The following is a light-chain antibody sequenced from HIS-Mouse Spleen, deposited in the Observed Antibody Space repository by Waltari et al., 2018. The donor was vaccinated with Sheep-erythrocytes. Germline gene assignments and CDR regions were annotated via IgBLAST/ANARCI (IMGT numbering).Light chain of an antibody. J-gene: IGLJ1*01. CDR1: SSDVGSYNY. Sequence: QSALTQPASVSGSPGQSITISCTGTSSDVGSYNYVSWYQQHPGKAPKLMIYDVSNRPYGVPDRFSGYKSGNTASLTISGLQAEDEADYYCCSYAGSYNHVFATGTKVTVL. V-gene: IGLV2-11*01. CDR2: DVS. CDR3: CSYAGSYNHV.